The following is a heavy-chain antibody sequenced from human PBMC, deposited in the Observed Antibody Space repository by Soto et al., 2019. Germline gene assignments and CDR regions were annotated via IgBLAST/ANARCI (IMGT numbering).Heavy chain of an antibody. J-gene: IGHJ5*02. CDR1: GGSISSGGYY. V-gene: IGHV4-31*03. Sequence: QVQLQESGPGLVKPSQTLSLTCTVSGGSISSGGYYWSWIRQHPGKGLEWIGYIYYSGSTYYNPSLKIRVTISVDPSKNHFSRKLSSVTAADTAVYYCARVGGINWFDPWGQGTLVTVSS. CDR3: ARVGGINWFDP. D-gene: IGHD3-16*01. CDR2: IYYSGST.